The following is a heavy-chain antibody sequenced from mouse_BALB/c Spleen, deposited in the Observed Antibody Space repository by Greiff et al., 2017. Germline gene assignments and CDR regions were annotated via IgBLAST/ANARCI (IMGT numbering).Heavy chain of an antibody. CDR1: GYSFTSYW. J-gene: IGHJ3*01. Sequence: QVQLQQSGPQLVRPGASVKISCKASGYSFTSYWMHWVKQRPGQGLEWIGMIDPSDSETRLNQKFKDKATLTVDKSSSTAYMQLSSPTSEDSAVYYCARGGATFPLAYWGQGTLVTVSA. V-gene: IGHV1S126*01. CDR3: ARGGATFPLAY. CDR2: IDPSDSET.